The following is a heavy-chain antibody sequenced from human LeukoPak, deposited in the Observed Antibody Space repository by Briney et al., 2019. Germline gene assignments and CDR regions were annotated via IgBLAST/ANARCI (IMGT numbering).Heavy chain of an antibody. Sequence: SVTVSCXXXXYTFTSYDINWVRQAAGQGLEWMGWMNPNSGNTGYAQKFQGRVTMTRNTSISTAYMELSSLRSEDTAVYYCARRPLNWGSGMDVWGQGTTVTVSS. CDR1: XYTFTSYD. CDR3: ARRPLNWGSGMDV. J-gene: IGHJ6*02. D-gene: IGHD7-27*01. CDR2: MNPNSGNT. V-gene: IGHV1-8*01.